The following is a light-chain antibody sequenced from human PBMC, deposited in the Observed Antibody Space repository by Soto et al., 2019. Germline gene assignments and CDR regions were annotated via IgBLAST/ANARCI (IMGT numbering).Light chain of an antibody. CDR2: DAT. V-gene: IGKV1-5*01. CDR1: QTIDSW. J-gene: IGKJ5*01. CDR3: QQYNRLIT. Sequence: DIQMTQSPSILSASVGYSVTITCRASQTIDSWVAWYQQKPGKAPKLLVYDATSLESGVSSRFSGSGYGTGFTLSINNLQPDDFATYYCQQYNRLITFGQGTRREIK.